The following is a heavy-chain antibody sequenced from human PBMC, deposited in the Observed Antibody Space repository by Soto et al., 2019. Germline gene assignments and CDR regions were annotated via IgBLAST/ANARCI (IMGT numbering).Heavy chain of an antibody. D-gene: IGHD2-15*01. J-gene: IGHJ3*02. CDR3: AAHCSGGSCYSGDAFDI. Sequence: PGESLKISCKGSGYSFTSYWISWVRQMPGKGLEWMGRIDPSDSYTNYSPSFQGHVTISADKSISTAYLQWSSLKASDTAMYYCAAHCSGGSCYSGDAFDIWGQGTMVTV. CDR2: IDPSDSYT. V-gene: IGHV5-10-1*01. CDR1: GYSFTSYW.